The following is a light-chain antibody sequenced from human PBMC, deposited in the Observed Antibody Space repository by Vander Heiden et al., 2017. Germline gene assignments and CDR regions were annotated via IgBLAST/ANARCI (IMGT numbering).Light chain of an antibody. CDR2: GAS. V-gene: IGKV3-20*01. CDR3: QQWAREPPLYT. J-gene: IGKJ2*01. CDR1: HIISSGY. Sequence: EIVLTQSPGTLSLSPGDRATLSCRASHIISSGYLAWYKQKPGEAPRLVIDGASSRATCTQERFNGSGHGADCPLTISRRELVDFAVYLSQQWAREPPLYTFGQGTKMEIK.